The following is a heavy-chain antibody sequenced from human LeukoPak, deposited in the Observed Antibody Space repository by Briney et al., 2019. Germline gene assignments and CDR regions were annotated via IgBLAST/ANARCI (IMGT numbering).Heavy chain of an antibody. CDR2: ISSSGSYM. D-gene: IGHD6-13*01. V-gene: IGHV3-21*01. J-gene: IGHJ4*02. Sequence: GGSLRLSCAASGFTFSTYSMNWVRQAPGKGLEWVSSISSSGSYMYYADSVKGRFTISRDNAKNSLYLQMNSLRAEDTAVYYCARDLGDPAAAGLDYWGQGTLVTVSS. CDR3: ARDLGDPAAAGLDY. CDR1: GFTFSTYS.